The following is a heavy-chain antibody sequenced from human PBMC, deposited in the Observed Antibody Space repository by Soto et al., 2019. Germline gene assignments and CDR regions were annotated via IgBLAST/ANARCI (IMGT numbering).Heavy chain of an antibody. D-gene: IGHD4-17*01. CDR3: ARDTSLYGDFDF. CDR2: IIPSLDIA. V-gene: IGHV1-69*04. Sequence: SVKVSCKASGDTFSSHTISWVRQAPGQGLEWMGRIIPSLDIANYAQRFQGRVTITADKSTTTAYMELSSLTPEDTAMYYCARDTSLYGDFDFWGQGTRVTVSS. J-gene: IGHJ4*02. CDR1: GDTFSSHT.